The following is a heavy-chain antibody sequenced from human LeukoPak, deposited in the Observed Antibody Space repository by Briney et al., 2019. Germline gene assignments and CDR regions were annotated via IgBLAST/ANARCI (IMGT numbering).Heavy chain of an antibody. CDR2: ISSSSSTI. Sequence: GGSLRLSCAASGFTFSSYSMNWVRQAPGKGLEWVSYISSSSSTIYYADSVKGRFTISRDNAKNSLYLQMNSLRAEDTAVYYCAGGLGYCSSTSCYSDYWGQGTLVTVSS. V-gene: IGHV3-48*01. CDR3: AGGLGYCSSTSCYSDY. D-gene: IGHD2-2*02. CDR1: GFTFSSYS. J-gene: IGHJ4*02.